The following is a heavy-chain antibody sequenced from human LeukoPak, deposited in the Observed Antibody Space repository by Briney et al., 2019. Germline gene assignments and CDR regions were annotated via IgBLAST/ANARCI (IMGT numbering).Heavy chain of an antibody. Sequence: SETLSLTCTVSGGSISSSSYYWGWIRQPPGKGLECIGNIYSSGTTYYNPSLKSRVTISIDTSKSQFSLRLKSVTAADTAVYYCARYYYGSGALLYYFDYWGQGTLVTVSS. CDR3: ARYYYGSGALLYYFDY. CDR2: IYSSGTT. V-gene: IGHV4-39*01. J-gene: IGHJ4*02. CDR1: GGSISSSSYY. D-gene: IGHD3-10*01.